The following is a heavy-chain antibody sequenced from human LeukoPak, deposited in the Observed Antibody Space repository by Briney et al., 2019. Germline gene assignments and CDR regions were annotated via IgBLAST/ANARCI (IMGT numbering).Heavy chain of an antibody. CDR3: ARHKGRGSISCYSCGLLDP. Sequence: SETLSLTCTVSGGSISSSSYYWGWIRQPPGKGLEWIGSMFYSGSAFYNPSLKSRVTISVDTSKNQFSLKLSSVTAADTAVYYCARHKGRGSISCYSCGLLDPWGQGTLVTVSS. D-gene: IGHD2-2*01. CDR2: MFYSGSA. CDR1: GGSISSSSYY. J-gene: IGHJ5*02. V-gene: IGHV4-39*01.